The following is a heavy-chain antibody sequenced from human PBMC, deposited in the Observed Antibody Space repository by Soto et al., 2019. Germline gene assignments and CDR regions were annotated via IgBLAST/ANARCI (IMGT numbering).Heavy chain of an antibody. D-gene: IGHD6-13*01. J-gene: IGHJ6*02. Sequence: QVQLVESGGGVVQPGRSLRLSCAASGFTFSSYGMHWVRQAPGKGLEWVAVISYDGSNKYYADSVKGRFTISRDNSKNTLYLQRNSLRAEDTAVYYCAKDGAAAGTNYGMDVWGQGTTVTVSS. CDR1: GFTFSSYG. CDR3: AKDGAAAGTNYGMDV. V-gene: IGHV3-30*18. CDR2: ISYDGSNK.